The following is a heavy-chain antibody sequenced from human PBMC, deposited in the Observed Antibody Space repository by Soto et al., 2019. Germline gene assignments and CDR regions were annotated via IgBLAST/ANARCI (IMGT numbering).Heavy chain of an antibody. CDR3: AGTPRIVGASPDPTNDYYFDY. J-gene: IGHJ4*02. Sequence: ASVKVSCKASGYTFTSYAMHWVRQAPGQRLEWMGWINAGNGNTKYSQKFQGRVTITRDISASTAYMELSSLRSEDTAVYYCAGTPRIVGASPDPTNDYYFDYWGQGTLVTVSS. V-gene: IGHV1-3*01. CDR2: INAGNGNT. CDR1: GYTFTSYA. D-gene: IGHD1-26*01.